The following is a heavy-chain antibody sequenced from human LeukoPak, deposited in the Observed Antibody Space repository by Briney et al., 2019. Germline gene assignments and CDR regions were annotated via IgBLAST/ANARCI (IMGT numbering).Heavy chain of an antibody. CDR2: IRNKVNSYTT. CDR3: ARLSGKTYHFDY. V-gene: IGHV3-72*01. D-gene: IGHD2-2*01. J-gene: IGHJ4*02. Sequence: GGSLRLSCAASGFTFSDHYMDWVRQAPGKGLEWVGRIRNKVNSYTTQYAASVKGRFSISRDDSKNSLYLQMNSLNSEDTAVYYCARLSGKTYHFDYWGQGILVTVSS. CDR1: GFTFSDHY.